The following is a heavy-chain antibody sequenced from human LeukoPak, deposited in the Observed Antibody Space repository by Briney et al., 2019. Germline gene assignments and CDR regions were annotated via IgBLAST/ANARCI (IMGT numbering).Heavy chain of an antibody. CDR2: IKQDGSEK. J-gene: IGHJ4*02. V-gene: IGHV3-7*03. Sequence: PGGSLRLSCAASGFTFSSHWMSWVRQAPGKGLEWVANIKQDGSEKYYVDSVKGRFTISRDNAKNSLYLQMNSLRAEDTAVYYCARSPTSKGLDYWGQGTLVTVSS. CDR3: ARSPTSKGLDY. CDR1: GFTFSSHW.